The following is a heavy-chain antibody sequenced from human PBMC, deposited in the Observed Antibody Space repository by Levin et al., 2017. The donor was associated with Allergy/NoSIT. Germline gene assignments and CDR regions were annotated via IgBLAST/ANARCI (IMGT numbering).Heavy chain of an antibody. D-gene: IGHD6-19*01. CDR2: ISGSGGST. Sequence: ETLSLTCAASGFTFSSYAMSWVRQAPGKGLEWVSAISGSGGSTYYADSVKGRFTISRDNSKNTLYLQMNSLRAEDTAVYYCAKEMAPSIAVAGTFDYWGQGTLVTVSS. V-gene: IGHV3-23*01. J-gene: IGHJ4*02. CDR3: AKEMAPSIAVAGTFDY. CDR1: GFTFSSYA.